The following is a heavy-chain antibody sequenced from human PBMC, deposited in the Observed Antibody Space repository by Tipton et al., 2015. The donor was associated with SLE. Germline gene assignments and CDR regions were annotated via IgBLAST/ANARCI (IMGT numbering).Heavy chain of an antibody. CDR2: IYSGGST. Sequence: SLRLSCAASGFTVSSNYMSWVRQAPGKGLEWVSVIYSGGSTYYADSVKGRFTISRDNSKNTLYLQMNSLRAEDTAVYYCAKDGYSSSRYDDYWGQGTLVTVSS. CDR3: AKDGYSSSRYDDY. J-gene: IGHJ4*02. D-gene: IGHD6-13*01. V-gene: IGHV3-53*01. CDR1: GFTVSSNY.